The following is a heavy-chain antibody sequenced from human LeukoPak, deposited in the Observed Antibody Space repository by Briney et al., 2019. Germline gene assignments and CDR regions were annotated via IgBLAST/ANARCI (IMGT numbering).Heavy chain of an antibody. J-gene: IGHJ6*03. D-gene: IGHD5-24*01. CDR1: GYTFTSYA. V-gene: IGHV7-4-1*02. Sequence: ASVKVSCKASGYTFTSYAMNWVRQAPGQGLEWMGWINTNTGNPTYAQGFTGRVVFSLDTSVSTAYLQWSSLKASDTAMYYCARHVEIAYYYYMDVWGKGTTVTVSS. CDR3: ARHVEIAYYYYMDV. CDR2: INTNTGNP.